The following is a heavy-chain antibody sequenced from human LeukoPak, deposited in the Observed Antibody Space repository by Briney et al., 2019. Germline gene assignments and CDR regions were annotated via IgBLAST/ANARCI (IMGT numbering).Heavy chain of an antibody. Sequence: PSETLSLTCTVSGGSISSYYWSWIRQPPGKGLEWIGYIYYSGSTNYNPSLKSRVTISVDTSKNQFSLKLSSVTAADTAVYYCARDLAKGFDYWGQGTQVTVSS. V-gene: IGHV4-59*01. J-gene: IGHJ4*02. CDR1: GGSISSYY. CDR2: IYYSGST. CDR3: ARDLAKGFDY.